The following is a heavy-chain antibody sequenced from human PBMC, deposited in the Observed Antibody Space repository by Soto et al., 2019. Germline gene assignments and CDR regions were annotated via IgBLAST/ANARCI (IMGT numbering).Heavy chain of an antibody. D-gene: IGHD6-19*01. Sequence: SETLSLTCAISGDSVSSNTAAWNWIRSSPSRGLEWLGRTYYRSNWRHDYAVSVRSRITVNPDTTKNHFSLQLNSVTPDDTAVYYCARGVAGSGFDLWGQGTLVTVSS. V-gene: IGHV6-1*01. CDR2: TYYRSNWRH. CDR3: ARGVAGSGFDL. CDR1: GDSVSSNTAA. J-gene: IGHJ4*02.